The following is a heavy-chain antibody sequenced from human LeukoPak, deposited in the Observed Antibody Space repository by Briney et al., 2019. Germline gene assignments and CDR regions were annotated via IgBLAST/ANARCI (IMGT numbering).Heavy chain of an antibody. CDR1: GFTFSSYA. D-gene: IGHD6-19*01. CDR3: AKASYSSGWSDFDY. CDR2: ISYDGSNK. V-gene: IGHV3-30*04. Sequence: GGSLRLSCAASGFTFSSYAMHWVRQAPGKGLEWGAVISYDGSNKYYADSVKGRFTISRDNSKNTLYLQMNSLRAEDTAVYYCAKASYSSGWSDFDYWGQGTLVTVSS. J-gene: IGHJ4*02.